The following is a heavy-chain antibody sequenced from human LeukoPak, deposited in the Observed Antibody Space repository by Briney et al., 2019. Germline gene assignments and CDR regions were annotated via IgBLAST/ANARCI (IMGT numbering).Heavy chain of an antibody. D-gene: IGHD2-8*01. CDR3: ARAGYCTNGVCYTDYYYYYYMDV. CDR1: GGTFSSYA. CDR2: IMPIFGTA. Sequence: AASVKVSCKASGGTFSSYAISWVRQAPGQGLEWMGGIMPIFGTANYAQKFQGRVTITADESTSTAYMELSSLRSEDTAVYYCARAGYCTNGVCYTDYYYYYYMDVWGKGTTVTVSS. V-gene: IGHV1-69*01. J-gene: IGHJ6*03.